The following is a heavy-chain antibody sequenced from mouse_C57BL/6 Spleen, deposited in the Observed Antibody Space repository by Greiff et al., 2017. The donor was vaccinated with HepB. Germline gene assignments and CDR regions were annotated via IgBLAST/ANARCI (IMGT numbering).Heavy chain of an antibody. Sequence: VQLQESGAELVKPGASVKISCKASGYAFSSYWMNWVKQRPGKGLEWIGQIYPGDGDTNYNGKFKGKATLTADKSSSTAYMQLSSLTSEDSAVYCCARGPLYGNNPFDYWGQGTTLTVSS. CDR2: IYPGDGDT. V-gene: IGHV1-80*01. CDR1: GYAFSSYW. D-gene: IGHD2-1*01. CDR3: ARGPLYGNNPFDY. J-gene: IGHJ2*01.